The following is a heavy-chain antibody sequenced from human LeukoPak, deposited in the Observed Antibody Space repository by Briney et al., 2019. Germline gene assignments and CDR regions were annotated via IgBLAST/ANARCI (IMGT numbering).Heavy chain of an antibody. Sequence: SETLSLTCIVSGGSVSSNNYQWNWIRQPPGKGLEWIGDIYYTGSTNYNPSLKSRVTISVDTSKNQFSLKLSSVTAADTAVYYCARRLAGQTFDYWGQGTLVTVSS. CDR2: IYYTGST. V-gene: IGHV4-61*01. CDR3: ARRLAGQTFDY. CDR1: GGSVSSNNYQ. J-gene: IGHJ4*02.